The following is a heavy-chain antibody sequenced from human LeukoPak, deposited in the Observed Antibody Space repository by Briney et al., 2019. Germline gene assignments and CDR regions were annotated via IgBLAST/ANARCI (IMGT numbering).Heavy chain of an antibody. V-gene: IGHV3-23*01. J-gene: IGHJ4*02. CDR3: AKDRVQLGY. Sequence: PGGSLRLSCAASGFTFSTYAMTWVRQAPGKGLEWVSAISGSAGYTYYADSVKGRFTISRDNSKNALYLQMNSLRDEDTAVYYCAKDRVQLGYWGQGTLVTVSS. D-gene: IGHD5-18*01. CDR1: GFTFSTYA. CDR2: ISGSAGYT.